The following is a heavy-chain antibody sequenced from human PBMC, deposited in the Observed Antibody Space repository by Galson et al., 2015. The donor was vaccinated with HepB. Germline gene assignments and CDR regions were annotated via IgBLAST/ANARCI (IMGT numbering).Heavy chain of an antibody. V-gene: IGHV1-18*01. J-gene: IGHJ4*02. CDR2: ISAYNGDT. CDR1: GYGSINYG. CDR3: ASGRDYDILTGYPFDF. Sequence: SVKVSCKASGYGSINYGINWVRQAPGQGLEWMGWISAYNGDTKYTQKVQGRVTMTIDTSTSTAYMELSSLRYDDTAVYYCASGRDYDILTGYPFDFWGQGTLVTVSS. D-gene: IGHD3-9*01.